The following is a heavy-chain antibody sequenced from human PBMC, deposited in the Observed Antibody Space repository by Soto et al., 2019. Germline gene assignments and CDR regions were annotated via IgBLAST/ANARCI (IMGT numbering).Heavy chain of an antibody. CDR1: GGSISSGGYY. CDR3: ARGVVELWYFDY. J-gene: IGHJ4*02. Sequence: QVPLQASGPGLVTPSQTLSLPCTVSGGSISSGGYYWSWIRQHPGKGLAWIGYIYYSGSTYYNPSLKIRFTVTVDPSKDPFSLKLSSVTAADTAVDYCARGVVELWYFDYWGQGTLVTVSS. CDR2: IYYSGST. V-gene: IGHV4-31*03. D-gene: IGHD3-10*01.